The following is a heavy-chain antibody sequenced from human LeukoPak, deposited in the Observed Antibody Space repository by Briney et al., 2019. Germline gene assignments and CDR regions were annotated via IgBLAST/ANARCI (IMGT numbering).Heavy chain of an antibody. CDR1: GGSISSYY. V-gene: IGHV4-59*01. J-gene: IGHJ3*02. D-gene: IGHD3-22*01. CDR3: ARGGDYDSSGYYYVFAFDI. CDR2: IYYSGST. Sequence: AETLSLTCTVSGGSISSYYWSWIRQPPGKGLEWIGYIYYSGSTQYSPSLKSRVTISVDTSKNQFSLKLSSVTAADTAMYYCARGGDYDSSGYYYVFAFDIWGQGTMVTVS.